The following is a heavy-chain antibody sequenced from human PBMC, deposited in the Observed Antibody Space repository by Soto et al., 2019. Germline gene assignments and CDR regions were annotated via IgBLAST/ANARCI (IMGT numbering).Heavy chain of an antibody. Sequence: NPSETLSLTCAVYCGSFSGYYWSWIRQPPGKGLEWIGEINHSGSTNYNPSLKSRVTISVDTSKNQFSLKLSSVTAADTAVYYCARREDYYDSSGYLRPWGQGTLVTVSS. CDR1: CGSFSGYY. CDR2: INHSGST. D-gene: IGHD3-22*01. V-gene: IGHV4-34*01. J-gene: IGHJ5*02. CDR3: ARREDYYDSSGYLRP.